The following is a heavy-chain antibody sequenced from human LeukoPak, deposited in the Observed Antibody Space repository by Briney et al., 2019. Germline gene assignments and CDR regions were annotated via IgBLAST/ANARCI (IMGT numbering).Heavy chain of an antibody. V-gene: IGHV3-48*03. Sequence: GGSLRLSCAASGFPFSSYEMNWVRQAPGKRLQWVSYISSSGNKIYYAASVKGRFTISRDNAKNSLYLQIDSLRAEDTAVYYCARGQRPQYSSTWDNWFDPWGQGTQVTGSS. D-gene: IGHD2-21*01. J-gene: IGHJ5*01. CDR2: ISSSGNKI. CDR1: GFPFSSYE. CDR3: ARGQRPQYSSTWDNWFDP.